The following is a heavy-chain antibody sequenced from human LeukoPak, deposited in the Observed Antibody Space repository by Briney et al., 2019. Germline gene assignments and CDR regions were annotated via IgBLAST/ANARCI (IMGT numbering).Heavy chain of an antibody. CDR3: ARRGRYCSGGSCNSRTYYLDY. CDR2: INHSGST. D-gene: IGHD2-15*01. CDR1: GGSFSGYY. V-gene: IGHV4-34*01. J-gene: IGHJ4*02. Sequence: SETLSLTCAVYGGSFSGYYWSWIRQPPGKGLEWIGEINHSGSTNYNPSLKSRVTISVDTSKNQFSLKLSSVTAADTAVYYCARRGRYCSGGSCNSRTYYLDYWGQGNLVTASS.